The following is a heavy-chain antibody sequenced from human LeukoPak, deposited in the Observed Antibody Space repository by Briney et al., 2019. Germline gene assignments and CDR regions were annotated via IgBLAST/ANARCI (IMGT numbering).Heavy chain of an antibody. Sequence: SQTLSLTCTVSVGSSIRGGYYWSWIRQHPGKCLEWIGYIYYSGSTYYNPSLKSRVTISVDTSKNQFSLKLSSVTAADTAVYYCARDLVTIFGARGFDYWGQGTLVTVSS. J-gene: IGHJ4*02. CDR1: VGSSIRGGYY. D-gene: IGHD3-3*01. V-gene: IGHV4-31*03. CDR3: ARDLVTIFGARGFDY. CDR2: IYYSGST.